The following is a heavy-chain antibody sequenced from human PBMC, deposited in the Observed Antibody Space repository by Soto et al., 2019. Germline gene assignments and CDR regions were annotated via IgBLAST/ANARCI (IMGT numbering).Heavy chain of an antibody. D-gene: IGHD3-16*02. CDR2: IDVGGNNR. CDR1: GFTFISHW. Sequence: EVQLVESGGGLVQPGRSLRLSCAASGFTFISHWIHWVRQTPGKGLVWVSRIDVGGNNRNYADSVKGRFTISRDNAKNTVYLQMNSLRADDTAVYYCVRGIYRKFGMDVWGQGTRV. V-gene: IGHV3-74*01. J-gene: IGHJ6*02. CDR3: VRGIYRKFGMDV.